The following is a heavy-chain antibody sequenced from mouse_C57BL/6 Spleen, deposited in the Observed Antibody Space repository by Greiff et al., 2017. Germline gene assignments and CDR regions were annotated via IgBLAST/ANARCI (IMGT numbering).Heavy chain of an antibody. D-gene: IGHD4-1*01. J-gene: IGHJ2*01. CDR1: GYTFTSYW. CDR2: IDPSDSYT. Sequence: VQLQQPGAELVMPGASVKLSCKASGYTFTSYWMHWVKQRPGQGLEWIGEIDPSDSYTNYNQKFKGKSTLTVDKSSSTAYMQLSSLTSEDSAVYYCARSRVTGTNYFDYWGQGTTLTVSS. V-gene: IGHV1-69*01. CDR3: ARSRVTGTNYFDY.